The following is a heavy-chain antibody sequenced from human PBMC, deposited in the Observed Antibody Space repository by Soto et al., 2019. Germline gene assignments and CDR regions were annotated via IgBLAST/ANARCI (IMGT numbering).Heavy chain of an antibody. V-gene: IGHV3-7*01. CDR2: TKQDGTEK. CDR3: ARGDTPMITGMDSFDI. Sequence: GGSLRLSCAASGFTFSRYWMNWVRQAPGKGLEWVANTKQDGTEKNYVDSVKGRFTISRDNARNSLYLQMDSLRAEDTAVYFCARGDTPMITGMDSFDIWGQGTMVTVSS. CDR1: GFTFSRYW. D-gene: IGHD5-18*01. J-gene: IGHJ3*02.